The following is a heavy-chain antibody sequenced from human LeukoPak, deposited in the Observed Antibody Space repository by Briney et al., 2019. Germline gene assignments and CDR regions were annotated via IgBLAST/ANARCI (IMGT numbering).Heavy chain of an antibody. J-gene: IGHJ4*02. CDR3: AKEWGGSYYFYDY. Sequence: PGGSLRLSCAASGLTFSSYAMSWVRQAPGKGLEWVSVIGGSGGSTYSADSVKGRFTISRDNSKNTLYLQMNSLRAEDTAVYYCAKEWGGSYYFYDYWGQGTLVTVSS. D-gene: IGHD1-26*01. V-gene: IGHV3-23*01. CDR2: IGGSGGST. CDR1: GLTFSSYA.